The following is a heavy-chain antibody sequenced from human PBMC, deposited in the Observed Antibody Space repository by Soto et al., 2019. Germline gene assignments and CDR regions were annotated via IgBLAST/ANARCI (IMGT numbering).Heavy chain of an antibody. D-gene: IGHD3-3*01. Sequence: EVQLVESGGGLVQPGGSLRLSCAASGFTFSSYSMNWVRQAPGKGLEWVSGIDSSGGSTNYADSVKGRFTISRDNSKNTLNLQMNSLRAEDTALYYCAKDHDFWSGYYSPGDYWGQGTLVTVSS. CDR2: IDSSGGST. CDR3: AKDHDFWSGYYSPGDY. CDR1: GFTFSSYS. J-gene: IGHJ4*02. V-gene: IGHV3-23*04.